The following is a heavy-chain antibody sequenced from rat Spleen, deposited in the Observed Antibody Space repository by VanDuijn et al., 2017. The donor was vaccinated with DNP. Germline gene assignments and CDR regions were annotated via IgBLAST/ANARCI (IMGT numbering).Heavy chain of an antibody. CDR1: GFTFSNYA. D-gene: IGHD1-11*01. V-gene: IGHV5S13*01. CDR3: SSGGPNMVQGNWFAY. Sequence: EVQLVDSGGGLVQPGRSLKLSCADSGFTFSNYAMAWVRQAPTKGLEWVASISNTGDNTYYYPDTVKGRFMISKDDARNTGYLQMNNLRSEDTAMYYCSSGGPNMVQGNWFAYWGQGTLVTVSS. CDR2: ISNTGDNT. J-gene: IGHJ3*01.